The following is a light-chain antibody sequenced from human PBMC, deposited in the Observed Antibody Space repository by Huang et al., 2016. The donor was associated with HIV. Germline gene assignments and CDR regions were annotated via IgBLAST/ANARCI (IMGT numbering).Light chain of an antibody. CDR3: QQYDDLPLT. CDR1: QDISNY. J-gene: IGKJ4*01. CDR2: EAS. Sequence: DIQMTQSPSSLSASVGDRVTITCQASQDISNYLNWYQQKPGKAPKVLIYEASNLETGVPSRFSGSGSGTYDTFTINSLQPEDIATYYCQQYDDLPLTFGGGTKVEIK. V-gene: IGKV1-33*01.